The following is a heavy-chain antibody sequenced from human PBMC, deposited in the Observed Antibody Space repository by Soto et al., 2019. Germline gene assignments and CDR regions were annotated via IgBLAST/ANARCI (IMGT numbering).Heavy chain of an antibody. CDR1: GYIFTKYW. D-gene: IGHD3-9*01. J-gene: IGHJ4*02. CDR3: ARRDVLTGYVYFDH. V-gene: IGHV5-51*01. CDR2: IYPDDSDT. Sequence: PGESLKISCRCSGYIFTKYWVGWVRQMPGKGLEWMGIIYPDDSDTRYSPSFQGQVNISADKSVNTAYLQWSSLKASDSAMYYCARRDVLTGYVYFDHWGQGTPVTVSS.